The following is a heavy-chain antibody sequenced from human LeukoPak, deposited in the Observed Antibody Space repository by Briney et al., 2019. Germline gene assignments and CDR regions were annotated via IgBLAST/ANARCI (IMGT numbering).Heavy chain of an antibody. Sequence: GGSLRLSCAASGFTFTHYCMHWVRQAPGKGLEWVAFIVQDGRETYYVDSVKGRFTISRDNAKNSLYLQMNSLGAEDTAVYYCAGGDYFGSGSARRHWFDPWGQGTLVTVSP. CDR1: GFTFTHYC. J-gene: IGHJ5*02. V-gene: IGHV3-7*04. CDR3: AGGDYFGSGSARRHWFDP. D-gene: IGHD3-10*01. CDR2: IVQDGRET.